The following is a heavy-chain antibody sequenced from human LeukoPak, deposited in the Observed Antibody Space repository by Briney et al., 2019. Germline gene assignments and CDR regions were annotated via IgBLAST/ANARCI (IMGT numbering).Heavy chain of an antibody. CDR3: ARDLGTPVAGYFDS. CDR1: GCSISSAGYY. V-gene: IGHV4-61*08. CDR2: ISFSGST. Sequence: SETLSLTCTVSGCSISSAGYYWSWIRQPPGKGLEWIGCISFSGSTSYNPSLKTRVTISVDTSKNQVSLRVNSVTAADTAIYYCARDLGTPVAGYFDSWGQGALVTVSS. D-gene: IGHD6-19*01. J-gene: IGHJ4*02.